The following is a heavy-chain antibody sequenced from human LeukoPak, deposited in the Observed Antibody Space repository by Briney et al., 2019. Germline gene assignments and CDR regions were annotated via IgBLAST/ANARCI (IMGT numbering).Heavy chain of an antibody. CDR3: ARGLDVVAVAGLYYFDY. J-gene: IGHJ4*02. D-gene: IGHD6-19*01. CDR1: GGSFSGYY. CDR2: INHSGST. V-gene: IGHV4-34*01. Sequence: NPSETLSLTCAVYGGSFSGYYWSWIRQPPGKGLEWIGEINHSGSTNYNPSLKSRVTISVDTSKNQFSLKLSSVTAADTAVYYCARGLDVVAVAGLYYFDYWAREPWSPSPQ.